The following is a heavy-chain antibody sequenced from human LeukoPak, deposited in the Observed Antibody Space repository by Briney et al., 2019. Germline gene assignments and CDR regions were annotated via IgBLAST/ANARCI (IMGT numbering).Heavy chain of an antibody. Sequence: SQTLSLTCTVPGDSISSGDHYWSWIRQPPGKGLEWIGYIHYSGSTYYNPPVKSRVIISVAMSKNQFSLSLDSLTAADSAVYYCARAAADTNSWYYFDYWGQGTLVTVSS. J-gene: IGHJ4*02. V-gene: IGHV4-30-4*01. CDR2: IHYSGST. D-gene: IGHD2/OR15-2a*01. CDR3: ARAAADTNSWYYFDY. CDR1: GDSISSGDHY.